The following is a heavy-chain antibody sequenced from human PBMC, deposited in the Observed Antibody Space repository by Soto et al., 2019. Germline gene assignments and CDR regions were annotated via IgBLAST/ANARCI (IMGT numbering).Heavy chain of an antibody. CDR2: INPSGGST. CDR1: GYSFTSYY. Sequence: QVQLVQSGAEVKKPGASVKVSCKASGYSFTSYYLHWVRQAPGQGPEWMGLINPSGGSTTYSQKFRGGVTMTRDTSSTTVYMELRALRSEDTAFYNWATLQSGVSYDDTGYGAFHFDHWGQGNLVTVSS. J-gene: IGHJ4*02. V-gene: IGHV1-46*01. D-gene: IGHD3-16*01. CDR3: ATLQSGVSYDDTGYGAFHFDH.